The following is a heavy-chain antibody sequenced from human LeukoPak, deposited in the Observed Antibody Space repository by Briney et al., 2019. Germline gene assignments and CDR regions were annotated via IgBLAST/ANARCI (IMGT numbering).Heavy chain of an antibody. CDR2: IWYDGSNK. CDR1: GFTFSSYG. D-gene: IGHD2-21*02. V-gene: IGHV3-33*01. CDR3: AREEVVTRGMDV. J-gene: IGHJ6*02. Sequence: PGGSLRLSCAASGFTFSSYGMHWVRQAPGKGLEGVAVIWYDGSNKYYADSVKGRFTISRDNSKNTLYLQMNSLRAEDTAVYYCAREEVVTRGMDVWGQGTTVTVSS.